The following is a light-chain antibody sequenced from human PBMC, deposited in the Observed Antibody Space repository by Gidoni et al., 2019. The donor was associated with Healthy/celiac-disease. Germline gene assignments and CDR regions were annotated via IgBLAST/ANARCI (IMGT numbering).Light chain of an antibody. V-gene: IGKV1-33*01. J-gene: IGKJ2*04. CDR2: DAS. Sequence: DIQMTQSPSSLSASVGDRVTITCQASQDISNYLNWYQQKPGKAPKLLIYDASNLETGVPSRFSGSGSGTDFTFTISSLQPEDIATYYCQQYDNLPCSFXQXTKLEIK. CDR3: QQYDNLPCS. CDR1: QDISNY.